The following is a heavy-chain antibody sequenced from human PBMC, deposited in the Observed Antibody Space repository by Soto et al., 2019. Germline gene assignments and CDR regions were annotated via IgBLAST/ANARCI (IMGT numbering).Heavy chain of an antibody. V-gene: IGHV1-8*01. J-gene: IGHJ6*02. CDR2: MNPNSANT. CDR1: GYTFTSYD. Sequence: QVQLVQSGAEVKKPGASVKVSCKASGYTFTSYDINWVRQATGQGLEWMGWMNPNSANTGYAQKFQGRVTMTRNTSPGTAYTELRSPRSEATAVYYCGREGVRGMDVWRQGTTVTVSS. CDR3: GREGVRGMDV. D-gene: IGHD3-16*01.